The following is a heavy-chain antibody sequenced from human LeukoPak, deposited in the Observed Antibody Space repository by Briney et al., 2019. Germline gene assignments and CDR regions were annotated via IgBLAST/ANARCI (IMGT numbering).Heavy chain of an antibody. CDR2: INQDRSAQ. Sequence: GGSLRLSCAASGFTFSSYWMNWVRQAPGKGLEWVANINQDRSAQYYVDSVKGRFTFSRDNAMNSLFLQMNSLRAEDTAVYYGARDVHGGAFHYWGQGTLVTVSS. J-gene: IGHJ4*02. D-gene: IGHD4-23*01. V-gene: IGHV3-7*01. CDR1: GFTFSSYW. CDR3: ARDVHGGAFHY.